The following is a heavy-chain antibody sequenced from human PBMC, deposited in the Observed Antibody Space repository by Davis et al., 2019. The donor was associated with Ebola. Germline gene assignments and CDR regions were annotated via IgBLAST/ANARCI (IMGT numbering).Heavy chain of an antibody. J-gene: IGHJ4*02. CDR3: ARDSSGVVGANDFDY. CDR1: GYTFTGYY. V-gene: IGHV1-2*06. D-gene: IGHD1-26*01. Sequence: ASVKVSCKASGYTFTGYYMHWVRQAPGQGLEWMGRINPNSGGTNYAQKFQGRVTMTRDTSISTAYMELSRLRSEDTAVYFCARDSSGVVGANDFDYWGQGTLVTVSS. CDR2: INPNSGGT.